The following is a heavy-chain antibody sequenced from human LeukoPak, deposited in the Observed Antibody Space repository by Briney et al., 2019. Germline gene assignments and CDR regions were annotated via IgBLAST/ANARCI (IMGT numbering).Heavy chain of an antibody. CDR1: GGSISSYY. CDR3: ARYYDFWSGTGGLSYYMDV. V-gene: IGHV4-4*09. CDR2: IYTSGST. Sequence: SETLSLTCTVSGGSISSYYWSWIRQPPGKGLEWIGYIYTSGSTNYNPSLKSRVTISVDTPKNQFSLKLSSVTAADTAVYYCARYYDFWSGTGGLSYYMDVWGKGTTVTVSS. J-gene: IGHJ6*03. D-gene: IGHD3-3*01.